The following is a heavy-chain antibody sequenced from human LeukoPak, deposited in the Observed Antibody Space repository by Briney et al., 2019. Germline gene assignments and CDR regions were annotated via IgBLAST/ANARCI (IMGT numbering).Heavy chain of an antibody. J-gene: IGHJ5*01. Sequence: SLSLSRTTSGFTFGDYAMSWFRQAPGKGLEWVGFIRSKAYGGTTEYAASLKGRITISRDDSKTIAYLQMSSLKTEDTAVYYCSRGRRSPDSWGQGTLVSVSS. CDR3: SRGRRSPDS. D-gene: IGHD5-24*01. CDR2: IRSKAYGGTT. V-gene: IGHV3-49*03. CDR1: GFTFGDYA.